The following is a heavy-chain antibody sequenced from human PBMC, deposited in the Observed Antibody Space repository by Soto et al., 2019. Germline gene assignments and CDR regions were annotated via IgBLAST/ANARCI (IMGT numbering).Heavy chain of an antibody. CDR2: IIPIFGTA. D-gene: IGHD3-3*01. V-gene: IGHV1-69*12. CDR3: ARGDPRITIFGVVILDY. CDR1: GGTFSSYA. Sequence: QVQLVQSGAEVKKPGSSVKVSCKASGGTFSSYAISWVRQAPGQGLEWMGGIIPIFGTANYAQKFQGRVTITADESTSTAYMELSSLRSEDTAVYYCARGDPRITIFGVVILDYWGQGTLVTVSS. J-gene: IGHJ4*02.